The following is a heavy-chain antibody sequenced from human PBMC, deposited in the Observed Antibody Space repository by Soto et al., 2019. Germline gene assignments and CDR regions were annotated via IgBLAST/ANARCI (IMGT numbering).Heavy chain of an antibody. D-gene: IGHD3-22*01. J-gene: IGHJ4*02. Sequence: EASVKVSCKASGYTFTGYYMHWVRQAPGQGLEWMGWINPNSGGTNYAQKFQGWVTMTRDTSISTAYMELSRLRSDDTAVYYCARGDSAYYYDSSGYSIYYFDYWGQGTLVTVSS. CDR3: ARGDSAYYYDSSGYSIYYFDY. CDR1: GYTFTGYY. CDR2: INPNSGGT. V-gene: IGHV1-2*04.